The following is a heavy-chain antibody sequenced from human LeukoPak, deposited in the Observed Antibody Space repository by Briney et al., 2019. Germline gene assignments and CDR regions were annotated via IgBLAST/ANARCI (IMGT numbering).Heavy chain of an antibody. Sequence: GASVKVSCKTSGYTFTSYAMNWVRQAPGQGLEWMGWISTNTRNPTYAQGFTGRFVFSLDTSVSTAYLQISSLKAEDTAVYYCARGWYPSEFDYWGQGTLVTVSS. CDR2: ISTNTRNP. V-gene: IGHV7-4-1*02. CDR1: GYTFTSYA. D-gene: IGHD6-13*01. CDR3: ARGWYPSEFDY. J-gene: IGHJ4*02.